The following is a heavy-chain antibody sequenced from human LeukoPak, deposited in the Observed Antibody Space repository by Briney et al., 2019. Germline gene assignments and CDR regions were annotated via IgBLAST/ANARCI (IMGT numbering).Heavy chain of an antibody. CDR3: ARDLPLSRGRGIFDY. J-gene: IGHJ4*02. CDR1: GFTFSSYA. CDR2: ISYDGSNK. Sequence: GGSLRLSCAASGFTFSSYAMHWVRQAPGKGLEWVAVISYDGSNKYYADSVKGRFTISRDNSKNTLYLQMNSLRAEDTAVYYCARDLPLSRGRGIFDYWGQGTLVTVSS. D-gene: IGHD3-16*01. V-gene: IGHV3-30-3*01.